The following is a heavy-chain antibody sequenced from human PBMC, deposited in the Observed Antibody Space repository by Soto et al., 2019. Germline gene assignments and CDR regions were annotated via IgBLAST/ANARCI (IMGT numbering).Heavy chain of an antibody. V-gene: IGHV3-30-3*01. J-gene: IGHJ3*02. Sequence: GGSLRLSCAASGFTCSSYAMHWVRQAPGKGLEWVAVISYDGSNKYYADSVKGRFTISRDNSKNTLYLQMNSLRAEDTAVYYCARVSIAHDAFDIWGQGTMVTVSS. CDR1: GFTCSSYA. D-gene: IGHD6-6*01. CDR3: ARVSIAHDAFDI. CDR2: ISYDGSNK.